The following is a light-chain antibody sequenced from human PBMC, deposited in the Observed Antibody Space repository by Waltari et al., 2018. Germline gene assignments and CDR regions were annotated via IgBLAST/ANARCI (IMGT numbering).Light chain of an antibody. CDR2: EVS. V-gene: IGKV2D-29*02. J-gene: IGKJ1*01. CDR3: MQNIQLPT. CDR1: QSLLHSDGRAR. Sequence: EIVMTQAPLSLSVTRGQPASTSCQSSQSLLHSDGRARLYWDLQKPGQSPQLLISEVSNRFSGVTERFSGSGSGTDFTLKISRVEAEDVGVYFCMQNIQLPTFGQGTKVEIE.